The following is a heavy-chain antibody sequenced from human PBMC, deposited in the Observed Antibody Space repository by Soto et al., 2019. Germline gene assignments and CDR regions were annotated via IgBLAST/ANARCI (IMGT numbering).Heavy chain of an antibody. J-gene: IGHJ6*02. Sequence: ASVKVSCKASGYTFTSYYMHCGRHAPGQGLEWMGIINPSGGSTSYAQKFQGRVTMTRDTSTSTVYMELSSLRSEDTAVYYCARDPQANYYDSSGPSVGMDVWGQGTTVTVSS. D-gene: IGHD3-22*01. CDR3: ARDPQANYYDSSGPSVGMDV. CDR2: INPSGGST. V-gene: IGHV1-46*01. CDR1: GYTFTSYY.